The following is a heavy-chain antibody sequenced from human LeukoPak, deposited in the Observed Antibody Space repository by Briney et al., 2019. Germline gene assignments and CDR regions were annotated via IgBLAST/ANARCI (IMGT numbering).Heavy chain of an antibody. V-gene: IGHV3-23*01. Sequence: GGSLRLSCAASGFTFSSYAMSWVRRAPGKGLEWVSAISGSGGSTCYADSVKGRFTISRDNSKNTLYLQVNSLRAEDTAVYYCAKGRYYYDSSDAFDIWGQGTMVTVSS. D-gene: IGHD3-22*01. CDR1: GFTFSSYA. J-gene: IGHJ3*02. CDR3: AKGRYYYDSSDAFDI. CDR2: ISGSGGST.